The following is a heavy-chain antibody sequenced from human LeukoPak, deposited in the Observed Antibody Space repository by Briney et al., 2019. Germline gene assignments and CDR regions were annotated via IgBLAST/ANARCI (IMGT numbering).Heavy chain of an antibody. D-gene: IGHD4-17*01. Sequence: PSETLSLTCTVSGGSISSSSYYGGGIRQPPGKGLEWIGSIYYSGSTYYNPSLKSRVTISVDTSKNQFSLKLSSVTAADTAVYYCARQVYGDYVRFDPWGQGTLVTVSS. J-gene: IGHJ5*02. CDR1: GGSISSSSYY. CDR2: IYYSGST. V-gene: IGHV4-39*01. CDR3: ARQVYGDYVRFDP.